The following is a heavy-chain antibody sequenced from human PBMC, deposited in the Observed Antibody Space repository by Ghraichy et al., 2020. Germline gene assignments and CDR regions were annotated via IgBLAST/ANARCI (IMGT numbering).Heavy chain of an antibody. V-gene: IGHV3-7*01. J-gene: IGHJ4*02. D-gene: IGHD6-6*01. CDR1: GFPFRNYW. CDR2: IKQDASGK. CDR3: VRMAFSIYLWLSSSPFDY. Sequence: GSLRLSCAASGFPFRNYWMAWVRQAPGKGLEWVANIKQDASGKDYVDSVKGRFTISRDNVKNSLFLQMNSLRAEDTAVYYCVRMAFSIYLWLSSSPFDYWGRGTPVTVSS.